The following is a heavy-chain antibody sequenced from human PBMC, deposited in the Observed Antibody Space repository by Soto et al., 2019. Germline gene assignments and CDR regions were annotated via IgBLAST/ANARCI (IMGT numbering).Heavy chain of an antibody. D-gene: IGHD6-13*01. CDR3: AKGGGRGRTAADYYYYGMDV. V-gene: IGHV3-23*01. CDR2: ISGSGGST. CDR1: GFTFSSYA. J-gene: IGHJ6*02. Sequence: EVQLLESGGGLVQPGGSLRLSCAASGFTFSSYAMSWVRQAPGKGLEWVSAISGSGGSTYDADSVKGRFTISRDNSKNRLYLQMKSLRAEDTAVYYCAKGGGRGRTAADYYYYGMDVWGQGTTVTVSS.